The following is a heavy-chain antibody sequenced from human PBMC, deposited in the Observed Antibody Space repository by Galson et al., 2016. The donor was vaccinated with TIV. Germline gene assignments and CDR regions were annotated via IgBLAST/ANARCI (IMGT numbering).Heavy chain of an antibody. V-gene: IGHV3-7*01. D-gene: IGHD2-2*01. CDR1: GFTFSTYW. J-gene: IGHJ4*02. CDR2: IKQDGSES. Sequence: SLRLSCAASGFTFSTYWMSWVRQAPGKGLEWVGNIKQDGSESYYVDSVRGRFTISRDNAKNSVYLQMNSLRAEDTAVYYCVRKDQVAGFCSTTSCSHDYWGQGTLVTVFS. CDR3: VRKDQVAGFCSTTSCSHDY.